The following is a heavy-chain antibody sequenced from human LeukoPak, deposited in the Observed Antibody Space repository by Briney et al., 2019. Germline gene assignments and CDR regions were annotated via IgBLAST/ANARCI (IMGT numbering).Heavy chain of an antibody. J-gene: IGHJ3*02. CDR1: VYTFTGYY. D-gene: IGHD6-13*01. V-gene: IGHV1-2*02. CDR3: AGWAGIAADGREEGAFDI. Sequence: ASVKVSCKASVYTFTGYYMHCVRQAPGQGLGWMVWINPNSGGTNYAQKFQGSVTMTRDTSISTAYMELSRLRSDDTAVYYCAGWAGIAADGREEGAFDIWGQGTMVTVSS. CDR2: INPNSGGT.